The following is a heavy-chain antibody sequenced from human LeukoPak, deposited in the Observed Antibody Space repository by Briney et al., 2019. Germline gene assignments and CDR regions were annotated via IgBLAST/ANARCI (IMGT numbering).Heavy chain of an antibody. V-gene: IGHV3-64*02. CDR1: GFTFTACA. D-gene: IGHD3-22*01. CDR3: ARDRAAGLDYDPRGLDS. Sequence: GGSLRLSCAVSGFTFTACAMYWVRQAPGTGLEYVAAIGGNGGDTHYADSVKGRFTISRDNAKNTLFVQLDSLIPEDMAVYYCARDRAAGLDYDPRGLDSWGQGTLVAVSS. J-gene: IGHJ4*02. CDR2: IGGNGGDT.